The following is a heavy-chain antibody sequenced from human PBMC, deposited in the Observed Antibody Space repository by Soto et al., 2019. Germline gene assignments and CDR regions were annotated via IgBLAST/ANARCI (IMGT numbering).Heavy chain of an antibody. Sequence: QTGGSLRLSCAASGFTFSSYGMHWVRQAPGKGLEWVAVIWYDGSNKYYADSVKGRFTISRDNSKNTLYLQMNSLRAEDTAVYYCARAPCGGDCYIAFDIWGQGTMVTVSS. CDR2: IWYDGSNK. J-gene: IGHJ3*02. CDR3: ARAPCGGDCYIAFDI. D-gene: IGHD2-21*02. V-gene: IGHV3-33*01. CDR1: GFTFSSYG.